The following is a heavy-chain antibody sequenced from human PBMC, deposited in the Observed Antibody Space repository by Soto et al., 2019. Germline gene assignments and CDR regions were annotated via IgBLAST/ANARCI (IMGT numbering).Heavy chain of an antibody. CDR3: ARSWPGDGGYDF. Sequence: QVQLVQSGAEVKKPGAPVKVSCKASGYTFRSYDINWVRQATGQGLEWMGWMSPNSGDTGYAQKLQGRVSMTRHTSTSTADRELSSLGPEDTAVYSGARSWPGDGGYDFWGQGTLVTVSS. CDR2: MSPNSGDT. V-gene: IGHV1-8*01. J-gene: IGHJ4*02. D-gene: IGHD5-12*01. CDR1: GYTFRSYD.